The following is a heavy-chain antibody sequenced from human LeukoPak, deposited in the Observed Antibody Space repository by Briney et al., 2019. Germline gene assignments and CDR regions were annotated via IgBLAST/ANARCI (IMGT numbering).Heavy chain of an antibody. CDR1: GITVSNYG. Sequence: GSLRLSCAVSGITVSNYGMSWVRQAPGKGLEWVAGISGSGGSTHYADSVKGRFTISRDNPRNTLYLQMNSLRTEETAVYFCAKRGVVIRVILVGFHKEAYYFDSWGQGALVTVSS. CDR2: ISGSGGST. V-gene: IGHV3-23*01. D-gene: IGHD3-22*01. J-gene: IGHJ4*02. CDR3: AKRGVVIRVILVGFHKEAYYFDS.